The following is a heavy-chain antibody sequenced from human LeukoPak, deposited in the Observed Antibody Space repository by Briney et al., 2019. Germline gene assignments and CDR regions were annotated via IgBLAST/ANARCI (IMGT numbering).Heavy chain of an antibody. CDR1: GGSISSGSYY. J-gene: IGHJ6*03. V-gene: IGHV4-61*02. Sequence: PSETLSLTXTVSGGSISSGSYYWSWIRQPAGKGLEWIGRIYTSGSTNYNPSLKSRVTISVDTSKNQFSLKLSSVTAADTAVYYCARTPSHSSGWYVYYYYMDVWGKGTTVTVSS. D-gene: IGHD6-19*01. CDR2: IYTSGST. CDR3: ARTPSHSSGWYVYYYYMDV.